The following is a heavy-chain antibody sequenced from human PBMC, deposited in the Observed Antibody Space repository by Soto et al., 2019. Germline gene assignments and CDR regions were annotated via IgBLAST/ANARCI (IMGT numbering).Heavy chain of an antibody. V-gene: IGHV3-30*18. J-gene: IGHJ4*02. CDR1: GFTFSSYG. D-gene: IGHD2-15*01. CDR3: AKDRGDIVVVVAAYFDY. CDR2: ISYDGSNK. Sequence: GGSLRLSCAASGFTFSSYGMHWVRQAPGKGLEWVAVISYDGSNKYYADSVKGRFTISRDNSKNTLYLQMNSLRAEDTAVYYCAKDRGDIVVVVAAYFDYWGQGTLVTVSS.